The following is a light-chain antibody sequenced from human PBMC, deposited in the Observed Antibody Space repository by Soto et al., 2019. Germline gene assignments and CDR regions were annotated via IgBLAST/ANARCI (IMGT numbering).Light chain of an antibody. V-gene: IGKV3-20*01. CDR1: HSVSSTY. J-gene: IGKJ2*01. CDR3: QQYGSSPPYT. CDR2: GAS. Sequence: EIVLTQSPGTLSLSPGEGATLSCRASHSVSSTYLAWYQQKPGQAPRLLIYGASSRATGIPDRFSGSGSGTDFTLTISRLEPEDFEVYYCQQYGSSPPYTFGQGTKLEIK.